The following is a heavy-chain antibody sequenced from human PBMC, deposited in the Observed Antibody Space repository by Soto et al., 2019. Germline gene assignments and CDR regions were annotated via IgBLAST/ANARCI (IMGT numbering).Heavy chain of an antibody. J-gene: IGHJ4*02. D-gene: IGHD1-26*01. V-gene: IGHV3-21*01. Sequence: EVQLVESGGGLVKPGGSLRLSCAASGFTFSSYSMNWVRQAPGKGLEWVSSISSSSNYIYYADSMKGRFTISRDNAKNSLYRQMNSLRAEDTAVYYCARDLVGATIWGQGTLVTVSS. CDR2: ISSSSNYI. CDR1: GFTFSSYS. CDR3: ARDLVGATI.